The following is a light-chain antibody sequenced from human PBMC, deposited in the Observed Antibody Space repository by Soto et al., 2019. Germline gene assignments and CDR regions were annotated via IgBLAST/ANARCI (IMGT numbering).Light chain of an antibody. Sequence: EMVLTQSPGTLSLSPGERATRSCRASQSVRSSYLAWYQQKPGQAPRLLIYGASSRATGIPDRFSGSGSGTDFTLTISRLEPEDFAVYYCQQYGSSPVTFGPGTKVDIK. CDR1: QSVRSSY. CDR2: GAS. CDR3: QQYGSSPVT. V-gene: IGKV3-20*01. J-gene: IGKJ3*01.